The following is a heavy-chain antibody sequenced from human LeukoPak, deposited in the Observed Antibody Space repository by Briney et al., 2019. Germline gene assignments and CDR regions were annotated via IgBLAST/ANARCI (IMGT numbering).Heavy chain of an antibody. Sequence: GGSLRLSCAASGFTFSSYAMSWVRQAPGKGLEWVSFISGSDGRTYYVDSVKGRFTISRDNSKNTLYLQMNSLRAEDTAVYYCAKVGVYDSSGYPHDAFDIWGQGTMVTVSS. V-gene: IGHV3-23*01. CDR3: AKVGVYDSSGYPHDAFDI. D-gene: IGHD3-22*01. J-gene: IGHJ3*02. CDR1: GFTFSSYA. CDR2: ISGSDGRT.